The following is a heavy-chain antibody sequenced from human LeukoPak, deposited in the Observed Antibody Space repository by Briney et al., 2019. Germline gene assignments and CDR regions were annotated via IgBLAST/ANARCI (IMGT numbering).Heavy chain of an antibody. Sequence: ASEILSLTCTVSGDSISTYYWSRIRQPPGKGPEWIGYIYYTGTTNYNPSLKSRVTISVDTSKSQFSLRLSSVTSADTAVYYCVGTKLWLSFDSWGQGTLITVSS. CDR3: VGTKLWLSFDS. D-gene: IGHD5-18*01. CDR1: GDSISTYY. V-gene: IGHV4-59*01. J-gene: IGHJ4*02. CDR2: IYYTGTT.